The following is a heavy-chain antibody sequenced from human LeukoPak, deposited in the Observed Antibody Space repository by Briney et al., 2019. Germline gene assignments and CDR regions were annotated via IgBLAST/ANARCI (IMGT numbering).Heavy chain of an antibody. CDR2: INRDGSST. D-gene: IGHD4-11*01. CDR1: GFIFISYW. CDR3: ARATSYSNYGMDV. V-gene: IGHV3-74*01. Sequence: GALLLSFAASGFIFISYWMHWVRQRPAKGLVWVSSINRDGSSTSAADSVKGRFTISRDNAKNTLYLQMNSLRAEDTAVHYCARATSYSNYGMDVWGQGTTVTVSS. J-gene: IGHJ6*02.